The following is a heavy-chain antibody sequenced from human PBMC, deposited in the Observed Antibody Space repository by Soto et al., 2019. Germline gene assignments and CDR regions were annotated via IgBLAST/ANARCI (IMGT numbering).Heavy chain of an antibody. V-gene: IGHV4-34*01. CDR2: INHSGST. CDR1: GGSFSGYY. CDR3: ARGLEYSSSSYAFDI. J-gene: IGHJ3*02. D-gene: IGHD6-6*01. Sequence: SETLSLTCAVYGGSFSGYYWSWIRQPPGKGLEGIGEINHSGSTNYNPSLKSRVTISVDTSKNQFSLKLSSVTAADTAVYYCARGLEYSSSSYAFDIWGQGTMVTVSS.